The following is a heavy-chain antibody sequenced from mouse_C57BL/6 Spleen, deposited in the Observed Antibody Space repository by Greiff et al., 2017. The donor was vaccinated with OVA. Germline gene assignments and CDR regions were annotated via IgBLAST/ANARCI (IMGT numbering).Heavy chain of an antibody. V-gene: IGHV5-17*01. Sequence: EVKLVESGGGLVKPGGSLKLSCAASGFTFSDYGMHWVRQAPEKGLEWVAYISSGSSTIYYADTVKGRFTISSDNAKNTLFLQMTSLRSEDTAMYYCARLNYYGSSLDYWGQGTTLTVSS. D-gene: IGHD1-1*01. CDR3: ARLNYYGSSLDY. CDR2: ISSGSSTI. CDR1: GFTFSDYG. J-gene: IGHJ2*01.